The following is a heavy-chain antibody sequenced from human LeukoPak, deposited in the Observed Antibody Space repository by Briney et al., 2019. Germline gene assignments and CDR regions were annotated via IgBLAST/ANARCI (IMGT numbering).Heavy chain of an antibody. CDR1: VGSFSGYY. D-gene: IGHD2-21*02. CDR3: ATDCKRSACAI. J-gene: IGHJ3*02. CDR2: INHSGST. Sequence: SETLSLTCAVYVGSFSGYYWSSVCQPPGKGLEWIGEINHSGSTNYNPSLKSRVTISVDTSKNQFSLKLSSVTAADTAVYYCATDCKRSACAIWRQGTMVTVFS. V-gene: IGHV4-34*01.